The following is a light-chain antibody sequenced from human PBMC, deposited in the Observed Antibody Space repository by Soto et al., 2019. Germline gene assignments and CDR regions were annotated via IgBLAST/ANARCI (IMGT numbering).Light chain of an antibody. CDR2: GAS. J-gene: IGKJ3*01. CDR3: QHYNSWPPL. Sequence: GMTHSPATLSVSPRETATLSWRASQSVSDNLAWYQQKRGQAPRLLIYGASIRATGIPARFSGSGSGTEFTLTISSLQSEDFAVYYCQHYNSWPPLFGPGTKVDI. V-gene: IGKV3-15*01. CDR1: QSVSDN.